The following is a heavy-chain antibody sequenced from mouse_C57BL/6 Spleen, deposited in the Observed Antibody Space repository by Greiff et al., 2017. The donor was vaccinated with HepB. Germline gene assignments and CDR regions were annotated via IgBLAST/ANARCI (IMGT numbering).Heavy chain of an antibody. V-gene: IGHV3-6*01. CDR1: GYSITSGYY. Sequence: ESGPGLVKPSQSLSLTCSVTGYSITSGYYWNWIRQFPGNKLEWMGYISYDGSNNYNPSLKNRISITRDTSKNQFFLKLNSVTTEDTATYYCARWYYGSSGYFDVWGTGTTVTVSS. D-gene: IGHD1-1*01. CDR3: ARWYYGSSGYFDV. CDR2: ISYDGSN. J-gene: IGHJ1*03.